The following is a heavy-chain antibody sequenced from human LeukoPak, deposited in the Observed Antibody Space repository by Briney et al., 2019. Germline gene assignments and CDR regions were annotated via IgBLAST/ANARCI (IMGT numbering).Heavy chain of an antibody. CDR3: AKGRLPAALDAFDI. J-gene: IGHJ3*02. D-gene: IGHD2-2*01. V-gene: IGHV3-9*01. CDR1: GFTFDDYA. Sequence: PGGSLRLSCAASGFTFDDYAMHWVRQAPGKGLEWVSGISWNSGSIGYADSVKGRFTISRDNAKNSLYLQVNSLRAEDTALYYCAKGRLPAALDAFDIWGQGTMVTVSS. CDR2: ISWNSGSI.